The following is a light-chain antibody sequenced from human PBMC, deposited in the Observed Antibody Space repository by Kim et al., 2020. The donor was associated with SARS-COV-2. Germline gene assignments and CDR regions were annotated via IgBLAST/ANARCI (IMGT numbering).Light chain of an antibody. CDR3: QTWGTGILV. J-gene: IGLJ3*02. CDR1: SGHSSYA. V-gene: IGLV4-69*01. Sequence: QLVLTQSPSASASLGASVKLTCTLSSGHSSYAIAWHQQQPEKGPRYLMKLNSDGSHSKGDGIPARFSGSSSGAERYLTISSLQSEDEADYYCQTWGTGILVFGGGTQLTVL. CDR2: LNSDGSH.